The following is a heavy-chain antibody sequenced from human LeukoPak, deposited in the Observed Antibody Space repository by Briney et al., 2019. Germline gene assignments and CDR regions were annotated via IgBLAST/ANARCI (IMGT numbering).Heavy chain of an antibody. D-gene: IGHD5-12*01. CDR2: MNPNSGNT. V-gene: IGHV1-8*01. Sequence: EASVKVSCKASGYTFTSYDINWVRQATGQGLEWMGWMNPNSGNTGYAQKFQGRVTMTGNTSISTAYMELSSLRSEDTAVYYCARRRYGAIVATDYWGQGTLVTVSS. J-gene: IGHJ4*02. CDR1: GYTFTSYD. CDR3: ARRRYGAIVATDY.